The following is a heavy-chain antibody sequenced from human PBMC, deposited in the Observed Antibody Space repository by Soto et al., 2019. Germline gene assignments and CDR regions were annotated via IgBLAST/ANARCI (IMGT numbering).Heavy chain of an antibody. Sequence: QVQLVESGGGVVQPGRSLRLSCAASGFTFSSYGMHWVRQAPGKGLEWVAVISYDGSNKYYADSVKGRFTISRDNSKNTLYLQMNSLRAEDTAVYYCAKNSMYYDILTGIDAFVIWGQGTMVTVSS. D-gene: IGHD3-9*01. J-gene: IGHJ3*02. CDR1: GFTFSSYG. V-gene: IGHV3-30*18. CDR3: AKNSMYYDILTGIDAFVI. CDR2: ISYDGSNK.